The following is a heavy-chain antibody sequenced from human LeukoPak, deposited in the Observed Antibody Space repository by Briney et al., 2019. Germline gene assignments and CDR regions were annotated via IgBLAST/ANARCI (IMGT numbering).Heavy chain of an antibody. V-gene: IGHV4-4*07. D-gene: IGHD4-17*01. CDR1: GGSISSYY. Sequence: SETLSLTCTVSGGSISSYYWSWIRQPAGKGPEWIGRIYTSGSTNYNPYLKSRVTMSVDTSKNQFSLKLSSVTAADTAVYYCARRAGASDAFDIWGQGTMVTVSS. J-gene: IGHJ3*02. CDR3: ARRAGASDAFDI. CDR2: IYTSGST.